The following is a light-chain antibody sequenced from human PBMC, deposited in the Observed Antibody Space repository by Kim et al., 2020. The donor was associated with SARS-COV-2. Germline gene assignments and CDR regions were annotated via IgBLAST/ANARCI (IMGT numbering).Light chain of an antibody. CDR3: AAWDDSLNGPV. CDR1: SSNIGSNT. CDR2: SYN. J-gene: IGLJ1*01. Sequence: QSVLSQPPSASGTPGQRVTISCSGSSSNIGSNTVNWYQQLPGTAPKLLIYSYNLRPSGVPDRFSGSKSGTSASLAISGLQSEDEADYYCAAWDDSLNGPVVGTGTKVTVL. V-gene: IGLV1-44*01.